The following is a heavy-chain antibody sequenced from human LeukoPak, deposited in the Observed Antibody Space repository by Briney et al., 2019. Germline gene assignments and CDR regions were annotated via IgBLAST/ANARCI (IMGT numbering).Heavy chain of an antibody. CDR1: GGPISSYY. V-gene: IGHV4-59*01. CDR3: ARERAGSSWHEGWFDP. Sequence: ASETLSLTCTVSGGPISSYYWSWIRQPPGKGLEWIGYIYYSGSTNYNPSLKSRVTISVDTSKNQFSLKLSSVTAADTAVYYCARERAGSSWHEGWFDPWGQGTLVTVSS. J-gene: IGHJ5*02. CDR2: IYYSGST. D-gene: IGHD6-13*01.